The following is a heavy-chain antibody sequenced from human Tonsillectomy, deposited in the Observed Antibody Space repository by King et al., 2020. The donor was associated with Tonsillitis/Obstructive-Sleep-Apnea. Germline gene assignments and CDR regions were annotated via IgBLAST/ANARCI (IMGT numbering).Heavy chain of an antibody. D-gene: IGHD3-3*01. CDR2: IYYSGST. CDR3: ARHPLRLLRFLDRSPARRHYFDY. J-gene: IGHJ4*02. CDR1: GGSISSYY. Sequence: VQLQESGPGLVKPSETLSLTCTVSGGSISSYYWSWIRQPPGKGLEWIGYIYYSGSTNYNPSLKSRVTISVDTAKNQFSLKLSSVTAADTAVYYCARHPLRLLRFLDRSPARRHYFDYWGQGTLVTVSS. V-gene: IGHV4-59*08.